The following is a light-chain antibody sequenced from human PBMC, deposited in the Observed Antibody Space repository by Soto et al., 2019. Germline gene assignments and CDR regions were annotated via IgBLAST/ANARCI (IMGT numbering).Light chain of an antibody. Sequence: DIPMTQSPSSLSASVGDRVTITCRPSQGIGTALAWYQQKPGAVPKLLIHTASTLQSGVPFRFSGSGSGTDFTLTINSLQPEDVATYYCQKYDSAPTFGPGTKVEIK. CDR3: QKYDSAPT. CDR1: QGIGTA. J-gene: IGKJ1*01. CDR2: TAS. V-gene: IGKV1-27*01.